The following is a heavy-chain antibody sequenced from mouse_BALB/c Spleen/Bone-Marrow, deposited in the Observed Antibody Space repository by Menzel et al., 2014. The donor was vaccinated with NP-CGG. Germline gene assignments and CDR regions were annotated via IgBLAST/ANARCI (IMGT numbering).Heavy chain of an antibody. V-gene: IGHV2-9*02. D-gene: IGHD2-1*01. J-gene: IGHJ4*01. CDR3: AREYYGNGYAMDY. CDR1: GFSLTSYG. CDR2: IWAGGST. Sequence: QVHVKQSGPGLVAPSQSLSITCTVSGFSLTSYGVHWVRQPPGKGLEWLGVIWAGGSTNYNSALMSRLSISKDNSKSQVLLKMNSLQTDDTAMYYCAREYYGNGYAMDYWGQGTSVTVSS.